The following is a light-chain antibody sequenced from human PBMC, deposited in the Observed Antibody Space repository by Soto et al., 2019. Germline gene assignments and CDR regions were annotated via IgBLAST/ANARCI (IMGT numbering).Light chain of an antibody. V-gene: IGKV1-5*01. Sequence: IRMPRCPSTRRACVRVRVTIRRLSSQSISSWLAWYQQKPGQAPKLQMYDASRLESGVPSRFSGSGSGTEFTLTISSLEPDDFATYYCQQYNNYQWTFGLGTKVDIK. CDR1: QSISSW. J-gene: IGKJ1*01. CDR2: DAS. CDR3: QQYNNYQWT.